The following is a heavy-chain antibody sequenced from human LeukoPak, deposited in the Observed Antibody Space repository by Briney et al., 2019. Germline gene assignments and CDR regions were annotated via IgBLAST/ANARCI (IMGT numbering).Heavy chain of an antibody. CDR2: ISGSGVIT. D-gene: IGHD3-10*01. CDR1: GFTFSSYG. Sequence: GGSLRLSCAASGFTFSSYGMSWVRQAPGKGLEWVSAISGSGVITYYADSVKGRFTISRDNSKNTLYLQMNSLRAEDTAVYYCAKEFAVADYYGSGSYYPEPYDYWGQGTLVTVSS. CDR3: AKEFAVADYYGSGSYYPEPYDY. V-gene: IGHV3-23*01. J-gene: IGHJ4*02.